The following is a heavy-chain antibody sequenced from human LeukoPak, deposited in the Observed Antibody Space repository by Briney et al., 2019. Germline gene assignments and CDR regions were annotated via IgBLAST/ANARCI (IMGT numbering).Heavy chain of an antibody. CDR1: GGTFSSYA. J-gene: IGHJ6*02. V-gene: IGHV1-69*04. CDR3: ARDRGYCSSTSCYKNYYYGMDV. CDR2: IIPILGIA. D-gene: IGHD2-2*02. Sequence: ASVKVSCKASGGTFSSYAISWGRQAPGQGLEWMGRIIPILGIANYAQKFQGRVTITADKSTSTAYMELSSLRSEEKAVYYCARDRGYCSSTSCYKNYYYGMDVWGQGTTVTVSS.